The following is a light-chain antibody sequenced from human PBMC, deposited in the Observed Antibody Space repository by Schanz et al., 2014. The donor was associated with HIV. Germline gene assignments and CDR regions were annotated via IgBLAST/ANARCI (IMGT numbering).Light chain of an antibody. CDR2: DVT. J-gene: IGLJ3*02. CDR1: SGDVGGYNY. Sequence: QSALTQPASVSGSPGQSITISCTGTSGDVGGYNYVSWYQQHPDKAPKLIIYDVTTRPSGISSRFSGSKSGNTAYLTISGLLAEDEADYYCSSFRDTNTVVFGGGTKLTVL. V-gene: IGLV2-14*01. CDR3: SSFRDTNTVV.